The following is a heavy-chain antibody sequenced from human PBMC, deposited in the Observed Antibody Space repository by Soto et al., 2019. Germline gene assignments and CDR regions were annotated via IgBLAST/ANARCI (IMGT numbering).Heavy chain of an antibody. Sequence: EVQLVESGGGLVKPGGSLRLSCAASGFTFSNAWMSWVRQAPGKGLEWVGRIKSKTDSGTTDYAAPVKGRFTISRDESKNTLYLQMNSLKTEDTAVYYCTTDPAHVVVTAIPSFYYYGMDVWGQGTTVTVSS. CDR3: TTDPAHVVVTAIPSFYYYGMDV. CDR1: GFTFSNAW. V-gene: IGHV3-15*01. CDR2: IKSKTDSGTT. J-gene: IGHJ6*02. D-gene: IGHD2-21*02.